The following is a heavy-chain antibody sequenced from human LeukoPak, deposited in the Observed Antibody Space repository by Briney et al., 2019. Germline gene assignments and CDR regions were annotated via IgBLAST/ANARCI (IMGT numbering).Heavy chain of an antibody. Sequence: GGSLRLSCAASGFNFGTSWMDWVRQAPGKGLEWVANIKQDGSEKYYLDSVKGRFTISRDNGKNSLYLHMDSLRAEDTAVYYCARSLLGQWLVRRSFDYWGQGTLVTVSS. CDR3: ARSLLGQWLVRRSFDY. V-gene: IGHV3-7*01. D-gene: IGHD6-19*01. J-gene: IGHJ4*02. CDR2: IKQDGSEK. CDR1: GFNFGTSW.